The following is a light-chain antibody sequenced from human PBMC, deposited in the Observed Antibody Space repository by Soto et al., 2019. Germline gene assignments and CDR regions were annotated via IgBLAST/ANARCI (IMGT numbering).Light chain of an antibody. CDR2: GAS. Sequence: ERVMTQSPATLSVSHGERATLSCRASQSVSSNLAWYQQKPGQAPRLLIYGASSGATGIPDRFSGSGSGTDFTLTISRLEPEDFVVYYCQQYGSSPGTFGQGTRLEIK. CDR1: QSVSSN. V-gene: IGKV3-20*01. CDR3: QQYGSSPGT. J-gene: IGKJ5*01.